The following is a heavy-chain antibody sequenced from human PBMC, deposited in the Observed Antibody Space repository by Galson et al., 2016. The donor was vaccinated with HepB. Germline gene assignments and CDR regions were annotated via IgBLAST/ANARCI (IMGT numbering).Heavy chain of an antibody. CDR3: ARHISAPGTGGFDC. V-gene: IGHV4-4*02. CDR1: GASITNYRW. J-gene: IGHJ4*02. CDR2: IYHGGNT. D-gene: IGHD6-13*01. Sequence: SETLSLTCAVSGASITNYRWWSWVRQPPGKGLEWIGEIYHGGNTNYNTSLKSRVTISVDKARNQLSLDLSSVTAADTVIYYCARHISAPGTGGFDCWGPGTLVTVSS.